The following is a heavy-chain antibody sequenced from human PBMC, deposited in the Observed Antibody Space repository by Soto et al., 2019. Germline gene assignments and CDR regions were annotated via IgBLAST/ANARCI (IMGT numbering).Heavy chain of an antibody. V-gene: IGHV3-33*01. D-gene: IGHD3-10*01. CDR3: ARDQGLWFGELSNWLDP. J-gene: IGHJ5*02. CDR2: IWYDGSNK. Sequence: GGSLRLSCAASGFTFSSYGMHWVRQAPGKGLEWVAVIWYDGSNKYYADSVKGRFTISRDNSKNTLYLQMNSLRAEDTAVYYCARDQGLWFGELSNWLDPWAEVTLVTLYS. CDR1: GFTFSSYG.